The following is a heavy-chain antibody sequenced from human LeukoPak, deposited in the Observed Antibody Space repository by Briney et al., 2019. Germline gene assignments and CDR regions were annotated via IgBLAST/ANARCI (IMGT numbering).Heavy chain of an antibody. Sequence: ASVKVSCKATGYTFTSYGISWVRQAPGQGLEWMGWISAYNGNTNYAQKLQGRVTMTTDTSTSTAYMELRSLRSDDTAVYYCARDKDYYGSGTKDWFDPWGQGTLVTVSS. CDR1: GYTFTSYG. V-gene: IGHV1-18*01. J-gene: IGHJ5*02. CDR3: ARDKDYYGSGTKDWFDP. D-gene: IGHD3-10*01. CDR2: ISAYNGNT.